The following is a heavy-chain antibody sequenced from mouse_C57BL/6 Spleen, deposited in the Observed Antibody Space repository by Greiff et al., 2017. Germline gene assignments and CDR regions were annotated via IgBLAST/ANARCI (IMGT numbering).Heavy chain of an antibody. V-gene: IGHV1-9*01. Sequence: QVQLKESGAELMKPGASVKLSCKATDYTFTGYWIEWVKQRPGHGLEWIGEILPGSGNTNYNEKFKGKATFTADTSSNTAYMQLSSLTTEDSAIYYCARDYDGSPFAYWGQGTLVTVSA. D-gene: IGHD2-3*01. CDR1: DYTFTGYW. CDR3: ARDYDGSPFAY. J-gene: IGHJ3*01. CDR2: ILPGSGNT.